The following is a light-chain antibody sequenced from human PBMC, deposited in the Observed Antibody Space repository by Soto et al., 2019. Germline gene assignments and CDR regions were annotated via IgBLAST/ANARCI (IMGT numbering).Light chain of an antibody. V-gene: IGKV1-5*01. CDR1: QTLRSW. CDR3: QQYKTYYT. J-gene: IGKJ2*01. CDR2: DAS. Sequence: DIQMTQSPSTLSASVGDRVTISYRASQTLRSWLAWYQHKPGKAPKLLIYDASTLDSGVPSRFRGSGSGTEFTLTISGLQPDDFATYYCQQYKTYYTFGQGTKLEIK.